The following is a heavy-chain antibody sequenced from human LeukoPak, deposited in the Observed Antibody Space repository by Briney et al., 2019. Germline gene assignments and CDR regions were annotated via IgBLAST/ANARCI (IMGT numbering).Heavy chain of an antibody. Sequence: GGSLRLSCAASGFTFSNAWMSWVRQAPGKGLEWVGRIKSKTDGGTTDYAAPVKGRFTISRDDSKNTLYLQMNSLKTEDTAVYYCTPWTYYYDSSGYHLFDYWGQGTLVTASS. CDR2: IKSKTDGGTT. CDR1: GFTFSNAW. V-gene: IGHV3-15*01. CDR3: TPWTYYYDSSGYHLFDY. D-gene: IGHD3-22*01. J-gene: IGHJ4*02.